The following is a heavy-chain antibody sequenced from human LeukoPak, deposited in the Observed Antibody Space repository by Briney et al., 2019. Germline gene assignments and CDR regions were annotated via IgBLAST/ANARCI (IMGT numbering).Heavy chain of an antibody. CDR1: GGSISSGSAY. CDR2: IYTSGST. D-gene: IGHD6-19*01. Sequence: SETLSLTCTVSGGSISSGSAYWSWIRQPAGKGLECIGRIYTSGSTNYNPSLKSRVTISVDTSKNQFSLEVTSVTAADTAVYYCATDFGDSSGWYRFWGQGTLVAVSS. J-gene: IGHJ4*02. V-gene: IGHV4-61*02. CDR3: ATDFGDSSGWYRF.